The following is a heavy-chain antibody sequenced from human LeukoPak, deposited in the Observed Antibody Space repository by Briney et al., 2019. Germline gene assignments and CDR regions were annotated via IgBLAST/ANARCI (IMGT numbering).Heavy chain of an antibody. Sequence: GGSLRLSCVASGFIFSNFRMDWVRQAPGKGLEWISYITKTSTSMYYADSVKGRFTISRDNGKNSLFLQMNSLRDADTAVYYCARDTDWAFDIWGQGTMVTVSS. CDR3: ARDTDWAFDI. J-gene: IGHJ3*02. D-gene: IGHD2-21*01. V-gene: IGHV3-48*02. CDR2: ITKTSTSM. CDR1: GFIFSNFR.